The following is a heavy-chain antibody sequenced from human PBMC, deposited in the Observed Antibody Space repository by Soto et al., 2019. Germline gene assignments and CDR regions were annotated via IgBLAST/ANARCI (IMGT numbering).Heavy chain of an antibody. Sequence: GGSLRLSCAASGFTFSSYAMSWVRQAPGKGLEWVSAISGSGGSTYYADSVKGRFTISRDNSKNTLYLQMNSLRAEDTAVYYCAKCSGFLEWLIYMDVWGKGTTVTVSS. CDR3: AKCSGFLEWLIYMDV. D-gene: IGHD3-3*01. V-gene: IGHV3-23*01. J-gene: IGHJ6*03. CDR1: GFTFSSYA. CDR2: ISGSGGST.